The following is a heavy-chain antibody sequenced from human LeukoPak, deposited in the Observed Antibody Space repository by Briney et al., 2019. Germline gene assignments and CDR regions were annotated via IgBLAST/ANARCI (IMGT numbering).Heavy chain of an antibody. CDR2: ISGYNGNK. D-gene: IGHD6-13*01. CDR3: ARGGRSSSWRYYFDY. Sequence: ASVKVSCKASGYTFTSYGISWVRQAPGQGLEWMGWISGYNGNKQYAQKVQGRVTMTTDTSTSTAYMELRSLRSDDTAVYYCARGGRSSSWRYYFDYWGQGTLVTVSS. J-gene: IGHJ4*02. V-gene: IGHV1-18*01. CDR1: GYTFTSYG.